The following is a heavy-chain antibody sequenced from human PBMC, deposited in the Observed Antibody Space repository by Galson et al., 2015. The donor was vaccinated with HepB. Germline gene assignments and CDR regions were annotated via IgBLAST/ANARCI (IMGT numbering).Heavy chain of an antibody. CDR2: ISSSSSYI. Sequence: SLRLSCAASGSTFSSYSMNWVRQAPGKGLEWVSSISSSSSYIYYADSVKGRFTVSRDNAKNSLYLKMNSLRAEDTAVYYCARDWGTSCWGQGTLVTVSS. V-gene: IGHV3-21*01. CDR3: ARDWGTSC. CDR1: GSTFSSYS. J-gene: IGHJ4*02. D-gene: IGHD2-2*01.